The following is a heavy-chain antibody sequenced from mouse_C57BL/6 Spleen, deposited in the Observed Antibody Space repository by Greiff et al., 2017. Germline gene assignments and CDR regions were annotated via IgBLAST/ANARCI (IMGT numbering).Heavy chain of an antibody. D-gene: IGHD2-4*01. CDR1: GYTFTGYW. V-gene: IGHV1-9*01. Sequence: QVQLQQSGAELMKPGASVKLSCKATGYTFTGYWIEWVKQRPGHGLEWIGESLPGSGSTNYNEKFKGKATFSADTSSNTVYMQLCSLTTEDSSIYDCAGGRDDYDSYGYWGHGTTLTVST. CDR3: AGGRDDYDSYGY. J-gene: IGHJ2*01. CDR2: SLPGSGST.